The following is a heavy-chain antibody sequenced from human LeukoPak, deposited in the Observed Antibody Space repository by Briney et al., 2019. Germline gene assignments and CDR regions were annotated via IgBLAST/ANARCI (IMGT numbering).Heavy chain of an antibody. D-gene: IGHD3-10*01. V-gene: IGHV4-30-4*01. CDR2: IYYSGST. CDR1: GGSISSGDYY. CDR3: ARTLYYGSGSYHFDY. J-gene: IGHJ4*02. Sequence: PQTLSLTCTVSGGSISSGDYYWSWIRQPPGKGLEWIGYIYYSGSTYYNPSLKSRVTISVDTSKNQFSLKLSSVTAADTAVYYCARTLYYGSGSYHFDYWGQGTLVTVSS.